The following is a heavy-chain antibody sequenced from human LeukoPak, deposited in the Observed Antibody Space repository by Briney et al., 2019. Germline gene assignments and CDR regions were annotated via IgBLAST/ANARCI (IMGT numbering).Heavy chain of an antibody. CDR1: GYTFTGYY. CDR2: INPNSGGT. J-gene: IGHJ4*02. D-gene: IGHD2-2*02. CDR3: ARGGRYCSSTSCYTEGFDY. Sequence: ASVKVSCKASGYTFTGYYMHWVRQAPGQGLEWMGWINPNSGGTNYAQKLQGRVTMTRDTSISTAYMELSRLRSDDTAVYYCARGGRYCSSTSCYTEGFDYWGQGTLVTVSS. V-gene: IGHV1-2*02.